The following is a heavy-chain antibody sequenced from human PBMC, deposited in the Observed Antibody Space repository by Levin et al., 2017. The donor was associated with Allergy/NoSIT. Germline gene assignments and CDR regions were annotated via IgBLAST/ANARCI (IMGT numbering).Heavy chain of an antibody. V-gene: IGHV3-53*01. J-gene: IGHJ4*02. CDR3: VTDKRGLSTTYAGGFDF. D-gene: IGHD1-1*01. CDR1: GITVRNNY. CDR2: LYSVYSDGRT. Sequence: GGSLRLSCAASGITVRNNYMSWVRQAPGKGLQWVSVLYSVYSDGRTYYADSVRGRFTISRDDSKNTLYLEMNSLRAEDTAVYYCVTDKRGLSTTYAGGFDFWGQGTLVTVSS.